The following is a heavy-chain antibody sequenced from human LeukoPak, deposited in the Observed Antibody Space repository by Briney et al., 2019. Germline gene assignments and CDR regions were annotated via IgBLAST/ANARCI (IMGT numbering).Heavy chain of an antibody. J-gene: IGHJ5*02. CDR1: GFTFSSYW. Sequence: PGGSLRLSCAASGFTFSSYWMHWVRQAPGKGLVWVSHINSDGSSTSYADSVKGRFTISRDNAKNTLYLQMNSLRAEDTAVYYCARDGTAAFDPWGQGTLVTVSS. CDR3: ARDGTAAFDP. D-gene: IGHD6-13*01. V-gene: IGHV3-74*01. CDR2: INSDGSST.